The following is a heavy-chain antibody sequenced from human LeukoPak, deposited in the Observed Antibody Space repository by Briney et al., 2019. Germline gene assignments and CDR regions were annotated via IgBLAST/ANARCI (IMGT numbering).Heavy chain of an antibody. Sequence: GGSLRLSCAASGFTFSGYAMSWVRQAPGKGLEWVSAISGSGGSTYYADSVKGRFTISRDNSKNTLYLQMNSLRAEDTAVYYCAKVRDYYDSSGYFDYWGQGTLVTVSS. CDR2: ISGSGGST. CDR1: GFTFSGYA. CDR3: AKVRDYYDSSGYFDY. D-gene: IGHD3-22*01. J-gene: IGHJ4*02. V-gene: IGHV3-23*01.